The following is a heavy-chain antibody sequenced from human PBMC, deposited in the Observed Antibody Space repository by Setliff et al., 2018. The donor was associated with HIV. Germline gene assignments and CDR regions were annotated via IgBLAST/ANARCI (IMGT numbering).Heavy chain of an antibody. CDR2: IYFSGST. J-gene: IGHJ3*02. CDR1: GGSISSSSHY. CDR3: ARTRYTYGTPPAFDI. Sequence: PSETLSLTCTVSGGSISSSSHYWGWIRQPPGKGLEWIGSIYFSGSTYYNPSLKSRVTISVDTSKNQFYLKLSSVTAADTAVYYCARTRYTYGTPPAFDIWGRGTVVTVSS. D-gene: IGHD5-18*01. V-gene: IGHV4-39*01.